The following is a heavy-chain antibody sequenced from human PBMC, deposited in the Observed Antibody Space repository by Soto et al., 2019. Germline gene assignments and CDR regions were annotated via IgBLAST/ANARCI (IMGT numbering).Heavy chain of an antibody. CDR1: GCTCSSRS. CDR2: ISSSSSYI. Sequence: SVGSRRRSCAASGCTCSSRSMNWFRQAPVNGLEWVSSISSSSSYIYYADSVKGRFTISRDNAKNSLYLQMNSLRAEDTAVYYCERDRYSSSFSAPFDYWGQGTLVTVSS. CDR3: ERDRYSSSFSAPFDY. J-gene: IGHJ4*02. V-gene: IGHV3-21*01. D-gene: IGHD6-6*01.